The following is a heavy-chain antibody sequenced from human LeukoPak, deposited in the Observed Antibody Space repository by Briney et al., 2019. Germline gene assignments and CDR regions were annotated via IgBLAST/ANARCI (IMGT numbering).Heavy chain of an antibody. J-gene: IGHJ3*02. V-gene: IGHV4-59*08. D-gene: IGHD6-19*01. CDR3: ARVPTQWLRRDDAFDI. CDR1: GGSISGYY. CDR2: IFYSGTT. Sequence: SETLSLTCTLSGGSISGYYWNWLRQSPGKGLEWIGYIFYSGTTNYNPSLEGRVTISVDTSKSQFSLHLTSVTAADTAVYYCARVPTQWLRRDDAFDIWGQGTMVTVSS.